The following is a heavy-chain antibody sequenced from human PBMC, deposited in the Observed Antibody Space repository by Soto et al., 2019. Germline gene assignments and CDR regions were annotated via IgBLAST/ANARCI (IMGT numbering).Heavy chain of an antibody. V-gene: IGHV4-59*08. J-gene: IGHJ6*02. CDR1: GGSISSISNHY. CDR2: ISYSGYT. D-gene: IGHD3-10*01. CDR3: TAQGFGVLHGLVDV. Sequence: QVQLQESGPGLVKPSETLSLTCTVSGGSISSISNHYCSWIRQPPGKGLEWIGYISYSGYTSYNPSLKSRVIISVDTSKHQVSLTLASVTAADTAVYYCTAQGFGVLHGLVDVWGQGTSVTVSS.